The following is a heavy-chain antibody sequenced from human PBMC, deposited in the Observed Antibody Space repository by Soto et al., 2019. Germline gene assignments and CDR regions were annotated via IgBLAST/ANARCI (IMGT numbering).Heavy chain of an antibody. Sequence: QVQLVQSGAEVKKPGASVKVSCKASGYTFTSYYMHWVRQAPGQGLEWMGIINPSGGSTSYAQKFQGRVTMTRDTSTSKVYLELSSLRSEDTAVYYCARKYYYDSSGYFDAFDIWGQGTMVTVSS. CDR1: GYTFTSYY. CDR3: ARKYYYDSSGYFDAFDI. V-gene: IGHV1-46*01. D-gene: IGHD3-22*01. CDR2: INPSGGST. J-gene: IGHJ3*02.